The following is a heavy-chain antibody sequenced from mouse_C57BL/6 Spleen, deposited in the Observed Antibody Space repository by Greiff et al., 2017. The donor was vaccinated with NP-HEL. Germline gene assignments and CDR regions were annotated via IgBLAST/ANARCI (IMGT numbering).Heavy chain of an antibody. D-gene: IGHD4-1*02. J-gene: IGHJ1*03. CDR2: ISSGGSYT. CDR3: ARRSTGTSWYFDV. Sequence: EVHLVESGGDLVKPGGSLKLSCAASGFTFSSYGMSWVRQTPDKRLEWVATISSGGSYTYYPDSVKGRFTISRDNAKNTLYLQMSSLKSEDTAMYYCARRSTGTSWYFDVWGTGTTVTVSS. V-gene: IGHV5-6*01. CDR1: GFTFSSYG.